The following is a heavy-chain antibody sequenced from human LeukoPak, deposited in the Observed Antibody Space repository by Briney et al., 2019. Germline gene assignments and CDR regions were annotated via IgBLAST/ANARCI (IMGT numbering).Heavy chain of an antibody. CDR3: ARVWIFGVVLADY. Sequence: GASVKVSCKASGYTFTGYYMHWVRQAPGQGLEWMGWINPNSGGTNYAQKFQGRVTMTTDTSTSTAYMELRSLRSDDTAVYYCARVWIFGVVLADYWGQGTLVTVSS. J-gene: IGHJ4*02. CDR1: GYTFTGYY. V-gene: IGHV1-2*02. CDR2: INPNSGGT. D-gene: IGHD3-3*01.